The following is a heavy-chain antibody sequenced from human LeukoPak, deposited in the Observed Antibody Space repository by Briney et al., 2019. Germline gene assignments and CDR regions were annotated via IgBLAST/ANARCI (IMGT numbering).Heavy chain of an antibody. CDR3: ARDKLTGDSFFDS. Sequence: PGGSLRLSCAASGFTFSNYWMSWVRQAPGKGLEWMANIKQDGSDKFYVDSVKGRFTISRDNAKNSLYLQMNSLRAEDTAVYYCARDKLTGDSFFDSWGQGTLVTVSS. J-gene: IGHJ4*02. CDR2: IKQDGSDK. CDR1: GFTFSNYW. D-gene: IGHD7-27*01. V-gene: IGHV3-7*01.